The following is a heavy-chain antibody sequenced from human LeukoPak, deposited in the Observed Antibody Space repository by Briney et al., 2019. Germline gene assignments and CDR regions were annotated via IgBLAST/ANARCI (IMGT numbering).Heavy chain of an antibody. CDR1: GFTFDDYA. V-gene: IGHV3-9*01. J-gene: IGHJ4*02. CDR2: ISWNSGTI. D-gene: IGHD3-10*01. CDR3: AKDSSERGYFGPGSSFDY. Sequence: GRSLRLSCAASGFTFDDYAMHWVRHVPGKGLEWVSGISWNSGTIDYADSVKGRFTISRDNAKNSLYLQMNSLSSEDTASYYCAKDSSERGYFGPGSSFDYWGQGTLVTVSS.